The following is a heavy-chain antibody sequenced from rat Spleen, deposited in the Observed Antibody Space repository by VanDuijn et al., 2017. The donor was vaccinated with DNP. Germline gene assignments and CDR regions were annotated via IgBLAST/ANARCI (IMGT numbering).Heavy chain of an antibody. V-gene: IGHV5-7*01. CDR3: VRQDGY. CDR2: ISYDGTVI. CDR1: GFTFSDYY. J-gene: IGHJ2*01. Sequence: EVQLVESGGGLVQPGRSVKLSCAASGFTFSDYYMAWVRQAPKKGLEWVATISYDGTVIYYRDSVRGRFTISRDNAKSTLYLQMDSLRSEDTATYYCVRQDGYWGQGVMVTVSS.